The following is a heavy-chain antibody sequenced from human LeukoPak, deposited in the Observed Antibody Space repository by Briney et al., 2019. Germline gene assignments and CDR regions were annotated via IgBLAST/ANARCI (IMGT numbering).Heavy chain of an antibody. V-gene: IGHV4-39*01. CDR1: GGPIGGHTFY. J-gene: IGHJ3*02. CDR2: IYYNGNT. D-gene: IGHD6-19*01. CDR3: ARLTALAGHRGAFDI. Sequence: SETLSLTCNVSGGPIGGHTFYWDWIRQPPGKGLEWIATIYYNGNTFYNPSLRSRVAISIDMSKSQFSLHLSSVTAADTAVYYCARLTALAGHRGAFDIWGPGTLATVSS.